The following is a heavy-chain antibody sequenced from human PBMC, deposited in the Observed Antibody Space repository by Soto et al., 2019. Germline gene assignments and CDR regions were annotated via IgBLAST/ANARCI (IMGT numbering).Heavy chain of an antibody. Sequence: EVQLVESGGGLVQPGGSLRLSCVASGFTFSSYSMNWVRQAPGKGLEWVSYISSSSSTIYYADSVKGRFTISRDNAKNSLYLQMNSLRDEDTAVYYCARELPGYYDSSGYYLPDYWGQGTLVTVSS. CDR1: GFTFSSYS. CDR2: ISSSSSTI. V-gene: IGHV3-48*02. CDR3: ARELPGYYDSSGYYLPDY. J-gene: IGHJ4*02. D-gene: IGHD3-22*01.